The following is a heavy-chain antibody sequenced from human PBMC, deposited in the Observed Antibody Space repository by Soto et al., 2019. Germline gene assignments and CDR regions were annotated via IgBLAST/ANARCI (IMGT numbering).Heavy chain of an antibody. CDR3: SRARYCTSPSCYNHYYYGMDI. V-gene: IGHV1-18*04. D-gene: IGHD2-2*02. Sequence: QEQLVQSGGEVKKPGASVRVSCKASGYTFTKYGITWVRQAPGQGLEWMGWIGVYNGKTNYARKLQARVIMTADTSASTANMELRSLRSDDTAVYYCSRARYCTSPSCYNHYYYGMDIWGQGTTVSVSS. CDR1: GYTFTKYG. J-gene: IGHJ6*02. CDR2: IGVYNGKT.